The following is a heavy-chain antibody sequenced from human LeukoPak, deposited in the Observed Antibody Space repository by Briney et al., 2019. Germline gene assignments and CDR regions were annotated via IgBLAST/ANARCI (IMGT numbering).Heavy chain of an antibody. Sequence: TLSITCAVAASSVRRGKSWAWIRQTPGKGLEWIGSIYHSGSTSYNPSLKSRVTISVDTSKTQFSLQVTSVTAADTAVYYCARNTSVVPASLGSTRRIVTTNYFDSWGQGTLVTVSS. V-gene: IGHV4-38-2*01. CDR1: ASSVRRGKS. J-gene: IGHJ4*02. CDR3: ARNTSVVPASLGSTRRIVTTNYFDS. D-gene: IGHD2-2*01. CDR2: IYHSGST.